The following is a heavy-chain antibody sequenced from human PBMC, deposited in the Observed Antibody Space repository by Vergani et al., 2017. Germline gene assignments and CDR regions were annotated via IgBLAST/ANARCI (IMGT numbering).Heavy chain of an antibody. J-gene: IGHJ4*02. V-gene: IGHV3-30*18. CDR1: GFTFSSYG. CDR2: ISYDGSNK. D-gene: IGHD6-13*01. CDR3: AKYFRGIAAAGTPVSGFDY. Sequence: QVQLVESGGGVVQPGRSLRLSCADSGFTFSSYGMHWVRQAPGKGLEWVAVISYDGSNKYYADSVKGRFTISRDNSKNTLYLQMNSLRAEDTAVYYCAKYFRGIAAAGTPVSGFDYWGQGTLVTVSS.